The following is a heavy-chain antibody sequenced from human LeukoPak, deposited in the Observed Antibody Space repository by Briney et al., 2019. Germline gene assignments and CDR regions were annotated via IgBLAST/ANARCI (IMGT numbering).Heavy chain of an antibody. V-gene: IGHV3-30*02. CDR3: ASPYSGSYYGIDY. D-gene: IGHD1-26*01. Sequence: GGSLRLSCAASGFTFSSYGMHWVRQAPGKGLEWVAFIRYDGSNKYYADSVKGRFTISRDNSKNTLYLQMNSLRAEDTAVYYCASPYSGSYYGIDYWGQGTQVTVSS. CDR1: GFTFSSYG. CDR2: IRYDGSNK. J-gene: IGHJ4*02.